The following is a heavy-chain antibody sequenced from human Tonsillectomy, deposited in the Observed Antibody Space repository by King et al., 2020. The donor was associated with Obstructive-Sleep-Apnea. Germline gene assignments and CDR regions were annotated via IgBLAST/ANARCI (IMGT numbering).Heavy chain of an antibody. V-gene: IGHV3-43D*03. CDR2: ISWDGGST. D-gene: IGHD3-16*02. J-gene: IGHJ6*04. CDR1: GFTFDDYA. CDR3: AKPLSPLRKLSFPRNYGMDV. Sequence: VQLVESGGVVVQPGGSLRLSCAASGFTFDDYAMHWVRQAPGKGLEWVSLISWDGGSTYYADSVKGRFTISRDNSKNSLYLQMNSLRAEDTALYYCAKPLSPLRKLSFPRNYGMDVCGKGTTVTVSS.